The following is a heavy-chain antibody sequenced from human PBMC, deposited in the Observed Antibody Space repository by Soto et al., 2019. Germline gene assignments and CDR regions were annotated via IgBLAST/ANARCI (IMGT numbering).Heavy chain of an antibody. D-gene: IGHD6-19*01. J-gene: IGHJ4*02. CDR2: IYYSGYT. Sequence: PSETRCRTCTVSVYAINIGYYFWSWIRHPPGKGLDWIGYIYYSGYTYYNPSLKSRVTMSVDTSKNQFSLKLLSVTAADTAGFYCARAYRTSGLSEYFFDFWGRGTLVTVSS. CDR3: ARAYRTSGLSEYFFDF. CDR1: VYAINIGYYF. V-gene: IGHV4-30-4*01.